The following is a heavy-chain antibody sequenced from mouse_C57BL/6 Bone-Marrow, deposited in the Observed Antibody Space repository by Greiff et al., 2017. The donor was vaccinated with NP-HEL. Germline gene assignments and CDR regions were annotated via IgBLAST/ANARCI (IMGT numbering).Heavy chain of an antibody. J-gene: IGHJ2*01. V-gene: IGHV5-6*01. D-gene: IGHD1-1*01. CDR3: ARGGNYYYGSSYGY. CDR2: ISSGGSDT. CDR1: GFTFSSYG. Sequence: EVQRVESGGDLVKPGGSLKLSCAASGFTFSSYGMSWVRQTPDKRLEWVATISSGGSDTYYPDSVKGRFTISRDNAKNTLYLQMSSLKSEDTAMYYCARGGNYYYGSSYGYWGQGTTLTVSS.